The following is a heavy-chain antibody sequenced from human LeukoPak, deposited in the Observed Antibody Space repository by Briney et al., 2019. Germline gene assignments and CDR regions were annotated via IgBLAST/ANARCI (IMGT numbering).Heavy chain of an antibody. D-gene: IGHD2-15*01. CDR2: INTDGSSR. CDR3: ARPRYCSGDTCSSWHGSDV. J-gene: IGHJ3*01. V-gene: IGHV3-74*01. CDR1: GLTFSSYY. Sequence: GGSLRLSCAASGLTFSSYYMHWVRKVPGKGLVWVSRINTDGSSRNSADFVKGRFTISRDNAKNTLYLQMNSLRVEDTAVYYCARPRYCSGDTCSSWHGSDVWGQGTMVTVSS.